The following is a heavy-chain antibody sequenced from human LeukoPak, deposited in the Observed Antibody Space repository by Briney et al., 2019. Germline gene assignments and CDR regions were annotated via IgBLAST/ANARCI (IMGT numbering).Heavy chain of an antibody. V-gene: IGHV3-21*01. J-gene: IGHJ5*02. CDR2: ISSSSSYI. Sequence: GGSLRLSCAASRFTFSSYSMNWVRQAPGKGLEWVSSISSSSSYIYYADSVKGRFTISRDNAKNSLYLQMNSLRAEDTAVYYCAGYPVVGGPFDPWGQGTLVTVSS. CDR1: RFTFSSYS. D-gene: IGHD1-26*01. CDR3: AGYPVVGGPFDP.